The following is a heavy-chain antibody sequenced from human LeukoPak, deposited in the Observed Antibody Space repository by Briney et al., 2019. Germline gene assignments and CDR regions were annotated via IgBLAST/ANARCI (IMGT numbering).Heavy chain of an antibody. D-gene: IGHD6-13*01. CDR2: IKEDGSDK. V-gene: IGHV3-7*01. J-gene: IGHJ4*02. CDR1: GFPFSSYW. Sequence: GGSLRLSCAASGFPFSSYWMNWVRQAPGKGLEWVANIKEDGSDKYYVDSVKGRFTISRDNAKKSLYLQMNSLRAEDTAIYYCARGAMAAAGYWGQGTLVTVSS. CDR3: ARGAMAAAGY.